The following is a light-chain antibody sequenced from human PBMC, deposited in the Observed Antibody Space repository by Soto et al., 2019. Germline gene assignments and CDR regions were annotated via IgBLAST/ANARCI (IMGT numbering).Light chain of an antibody. CDR1: QSVSSSY. CDR3: QQYGSSPPYT. CDR2: GAS. Sequence: EIVLTQSPGTLSLSPGERATLSCRASQSVSSSYLAWYQQKPGQAPMLLFYGASSRPTGIPDRFSGSGSGTDFALTISSLEPQDFALYYCQQYGSSPPYTFGQGTKLEIK. J-gene: IGKJ2*01. V-gene: IGKV3-20*01.